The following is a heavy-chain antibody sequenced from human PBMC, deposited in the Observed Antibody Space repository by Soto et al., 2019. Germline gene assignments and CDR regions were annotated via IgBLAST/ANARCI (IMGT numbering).Heavy chain of an antibody. J-gene: IGHJ5*02. CDR1: GFTFSSYA. CDR3: AKDRRSLSFDP. CDR2: ISGSGGST. V-gene: IGHV3-23*01. Sequence: GGSLRLSCAASGFTFSSYAMSWVRQAPGKGLEWVSAISGSGGSTYYADSVKGRFTISRDNSKNTLYLQMNSLRAEGTAAYYCAKDRRSLSFDPWGQGTLVTVSS.